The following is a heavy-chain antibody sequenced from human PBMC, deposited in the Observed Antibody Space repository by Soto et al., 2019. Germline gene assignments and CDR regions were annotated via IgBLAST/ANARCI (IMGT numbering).Heavy chain of an antibody. CDR1: NFSISSGYY. J-gene: IGHJ4*02. D-gene: IGHD1-26*01. V-gene: IGHV4-38-2*01. CDR3: ARTHSGSYYSVFNY. Sequence: PSETLSLTCVVSNFSISSGYYWGWIQQSPGKGLEWIASIYRSGTTSYNPSLKSRVTISVDPSKNQFSLMLTAVTAADTAVYYCARTHSGSYYSVFNYWGRGSLVTVSS. CDR2: IYRSGTT.